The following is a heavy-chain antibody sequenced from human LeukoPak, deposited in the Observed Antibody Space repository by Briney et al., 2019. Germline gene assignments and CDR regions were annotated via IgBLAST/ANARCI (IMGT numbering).Heavy chain of an antibody. Sequence: GGSLRPSCAASGFTFSSYAMHWVRQAPGKGLEWVAVISYDGSNKYYADSVKGRFTISRDNSKNTLYLQMNSLRAEDTAVYYCARKQLAEPNFDYWGQGTLVTVSS. CDR2: ISYDGSNK. CDR1: GFTFSSYA. V-gene: IGHV3-30*04. J-gene: IGHJ4*02. D-gene: IGHD6-6*01. CDR3: ARKQLAEPNFDY.